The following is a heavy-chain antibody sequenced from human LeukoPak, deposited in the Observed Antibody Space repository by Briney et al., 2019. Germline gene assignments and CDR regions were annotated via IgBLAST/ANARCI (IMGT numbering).Heavy chain of an antibody. D-gene: IGHD6-13*01. CDR1: GFTVSSNY. Sequence: GGSLRLSCAASGFTVSSNYMSWVRQAPGKGLEWVSVIYSGGSTYYADSVKGRFTISRDNSKNTLYLQMNSLRAEDTAVYYCAREVAAAVLHYFDYWGQGTLVTVSS. CDR3: AREVAAAVLHYFDY. J-gene: IGHJ4*02. CDR2: IYSGGST. V-gene: IGHV3-53*05.